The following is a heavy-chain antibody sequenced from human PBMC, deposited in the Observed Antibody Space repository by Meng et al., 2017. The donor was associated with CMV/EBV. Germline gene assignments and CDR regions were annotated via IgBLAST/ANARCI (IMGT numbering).Heavy chain of an antibody. V-gene: IGHV4-61*01. CDR1: GGSVTTNNYY. D-gene: IGHD3-3*01. J-gene: IGHJ3*02. CDR3: ASSVNYDFWSGDAFDI. CDR2: IYYIATT. Sequence: ESLKISCSVYGGSVTTNNYYWSWIRQSPGKGLEWIGYIYYIATTSYNPSLKSRVTISVDTSKNQFSLKLSSVTAADTAVYYCASSVNYDFWSGDAFDIWGQGTMVTVSS.